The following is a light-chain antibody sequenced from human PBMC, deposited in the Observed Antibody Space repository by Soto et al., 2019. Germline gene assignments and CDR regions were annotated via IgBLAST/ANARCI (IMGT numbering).Light chain of an antibody. J-gene: IGLJ2*01. V-gene: IGLV4-69*01. CDR2: LNSDGSH. Sequence: QSVLTQSPSASASLGASVKLTCTLSSGHSSYAIAWHQQQPEKGPRYLMKLNSDGSHSKGDGIPDRFSGSSSGAERYLTISSLQSEDEGDYSCQTWGTGIQVFGGGTKLTVL. CDR3: QTWGTGIQV. CDR1: SGHSSYA.